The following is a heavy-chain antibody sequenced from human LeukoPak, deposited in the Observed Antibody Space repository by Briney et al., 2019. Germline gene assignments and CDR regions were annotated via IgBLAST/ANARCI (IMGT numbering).Heavy chain of an antibody. CDR2: ISAYNGNT. CDR1: GYTFTSYG. J-gene: IGHJ4*02. V-gene: IGHV1-18*01. CDR3: ARLYYYDSSGSFDY. Sequence: ASVKVSCKASGYTFTSYGISWVRQAPGQGLEGRGWISAYNGNTTYAQKLQGRVTMTTDTSTSTAYMELRSLRSDDTAVYYCARLYYYDSSGSFDYWGQGTLVTVSS. D-gene: IGHD3-22*01.